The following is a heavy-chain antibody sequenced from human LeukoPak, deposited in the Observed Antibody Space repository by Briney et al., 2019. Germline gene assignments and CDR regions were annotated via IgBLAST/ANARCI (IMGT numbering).Heavy chain of an antibody. CDR1: GFTFSSYW. CDR3: ARTRYSGSSLGFGDY. V-gene: IGHV3-7*01. J-gene: IGHJ4*02. CDR2: IKQDGSEK. D-gene: IGHD6-6*01. Sequence: GGSLRLSCAASGFTFSSYWMSWVRQAPGKGLEWVANIKQDGSEKYYVDSVKGRFTISRDNAKNSLYLQMNSLRAGDTAVYYCARTRYSGSSLGFGDYWGQGTLVTVSS.